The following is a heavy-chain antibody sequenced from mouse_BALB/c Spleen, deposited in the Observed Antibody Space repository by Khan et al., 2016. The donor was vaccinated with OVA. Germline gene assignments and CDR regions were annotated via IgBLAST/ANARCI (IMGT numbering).Heavy chain of an antibody. CDR1: GYSITSGYA. J-gene: IGHJ2*01. Sequence: EVKLEESGPGLVKPSQSLSLTCTVTGYSITSGYAWNWIRQFPGNKLEWMGYIRYSGFTSYTPSLKSRISITRDTSKNQYFLQLNSVTTEDTATYYCARGNYYGYYFDYWGQGTTLTVSS. V-gene: IGHV3-2*02. CDR3: ARGNYYGYYFDY. CDR2: IRYSGFT. D-gene: IGHD1-1*01.